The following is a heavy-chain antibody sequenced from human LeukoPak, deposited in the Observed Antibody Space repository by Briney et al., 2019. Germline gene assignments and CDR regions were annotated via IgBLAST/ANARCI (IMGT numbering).Heavy chain of an antibody. CDR3: ARDRGSSSWYRGIGFDP. CDR2: INHSGST. CDR1: GGSISSDNYH. D-gene: IGHD6-13*01. Sequence: SSETLSLTCTVSGGSISSDNYHWSWIRQPPGKGLEWIGEINHSGSTNYNPSLKSRVTMSVDTSKNQFSLKLSSVTAADTAVYYCARDRGSSSWYRGIGFDPWGQGTLVTVSS. J-gene: IGHJ5*02. V-gene: IGHV4-39*07.